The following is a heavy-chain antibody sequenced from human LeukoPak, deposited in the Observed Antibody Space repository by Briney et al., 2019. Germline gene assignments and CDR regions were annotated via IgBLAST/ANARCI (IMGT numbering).Heavy chain of an antibody. CDR2: IYYSGST. CDR3: ASTTRFLEWTNWFDP. Sequence: PSETLSLTCTVSGGSISSSSYYWGWIRQPPGKGLEWIGSIYYSGSTYYNPSLKSRVTISVDTSKNQFSLKLSSVTAADTAVYYCASTTRFLEWTNWFDPWGQGTLVTVSS. D-gene: IGHD3-3*01. CDR1: GGSISSSSYY. J-gene: IGHJ5*02. V-gene: IGHV4-39*01.